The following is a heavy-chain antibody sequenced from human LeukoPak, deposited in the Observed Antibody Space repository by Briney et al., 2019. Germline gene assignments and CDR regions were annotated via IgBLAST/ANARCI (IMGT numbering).Heavy chain of an antibody. Sequence: PGGSLRLSCAASGFTFSSYVMSWVRQAPGKGLEWVSYISSSTGYTSYSDSVRGRFTISRDNTRNSLFLQMNSLRPEDTAVYYCARDRFDYYDSSGFVYAFDLWGQGTTVTVSS. CDR1: GFTFSSYV. CDR3: ARDRFDYYDSSGFVYAFDL. CDR2: ISSSTGYT. J-gene: IGHJ3*01. V-gene: IGHV3-21*04. D-gene: IGHD3-22*01.